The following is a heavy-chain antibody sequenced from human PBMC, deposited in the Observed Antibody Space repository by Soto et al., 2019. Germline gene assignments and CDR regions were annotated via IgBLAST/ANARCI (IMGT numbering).Heavy chain of an antibody. CDR3: ARGDYGDYGVYFDY. V-gene: IGHV3-33*01. J-gene: IGHJ4*02. Sequence: QVQLVESGGGVVQPGRSLRLSCAASGFTFSSYGMHWVRQAPGKGLEWVAVIWYDGSNKYYADSVKGRFTISRDNSKNTLYLQMNSLRAEDTAVYYGARGDYGDYGVYFDYWGQGTLVTVSS. D-gene: IGHD4-17*01. CDR1: GFTFSSYG. CDR2: IWYDGSNK.